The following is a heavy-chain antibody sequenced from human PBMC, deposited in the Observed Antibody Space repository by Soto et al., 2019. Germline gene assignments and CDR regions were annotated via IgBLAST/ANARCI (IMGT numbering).Heavy chain of an antibody. CDR1: GFTFPRNA. D-gene: IGHD3-9*01. Sequence: EVQLLESGGGLVPPGGSLRLSCAASGFTFPRNAMNWVRQAPGKGLEWVSTISGRSGSTYYADSVKGRFTISRDNSKNTLYLQMNSLRAEDTAIYYCAKVGYDILTGYYNSNDYWGQGTLVTVSS. J-gene: IGHJ4*02. CDR2: ISGRSGST. V-gene: IGHV3-23*01. CDR3: AKVGYDILTGYYNSNDY.